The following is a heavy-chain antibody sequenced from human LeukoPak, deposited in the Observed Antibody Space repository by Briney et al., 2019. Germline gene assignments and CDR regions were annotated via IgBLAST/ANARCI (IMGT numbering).Heavy chain of an antibody. CDR3: AKAPVTSCRGAYCYPFDS. CDR1: GFTVSSNY. CDR2: IYSGGST. J-gene: IGHJ4*02. Sequence: GGSLRLSCAASGFTVSSNYMSWVRQAPGKGLEWVSVIYSGGSTYYADSVKGRFTISRDNSKNTLYLQMNSLRAEDAAVYFCAKAPVTSCRGAYCYPFDSWGQGTLVTVSS. V-gene: IGHV3-53*01. D-gene: IGHD2-21*01.